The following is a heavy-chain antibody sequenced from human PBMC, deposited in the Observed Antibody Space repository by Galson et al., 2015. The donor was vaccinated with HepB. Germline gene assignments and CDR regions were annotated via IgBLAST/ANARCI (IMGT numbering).Heavy chain of an antibody. J-gene: IGHJ3*02. CDR2: IIPIFGTA. V-gene: IGHV1-69*13. CDR3: ARPRYCSSTSCYYAFDI. Sequence: QSGAEVKKPGASVKVSCKASGGTFSSYAISWVRQAPGQGLEWMGGIIPIFGTANYAQKFQGRVTITADESTTTAYMELSSLKSEDTAVYYCARPRYCSSTSCYYAFDIWGQGTMVTVSS. CDR1: GGTFSSYA. D-gene: IGHD2-2*01.